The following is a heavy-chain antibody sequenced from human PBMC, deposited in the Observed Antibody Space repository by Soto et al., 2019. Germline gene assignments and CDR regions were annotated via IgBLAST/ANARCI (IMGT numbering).Heavy chain of an antibody. CDR1: GDSLSGTYW. CDR3: ARHILVTGTRGFDF. J-gene: IGHJ4*02. Sequence: QVQLKESGPGLVKPSETLSLTCAVSGDSLSGTYWWSWVRQAPGGGLQWIGEISYSGTTHYDPSLMSRVTISMDKSRSEFSLTLISVTAADSASYYCARHILVTGTRGFDFWGQGILVTVSS. D-gene: IGHD6-19*01. CDR2: ISYSGTT. V-gene: IGHV4-4*02.